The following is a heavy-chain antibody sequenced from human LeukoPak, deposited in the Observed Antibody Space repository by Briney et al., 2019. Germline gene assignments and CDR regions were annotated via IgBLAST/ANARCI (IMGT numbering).Heavy chain of an antibody. CDR2: ISGSGRTT. CDR1: GFTFSDYA. CDR3: AKGSSRGTTMTWFDP. Sequence: GGSLRLSCTASGFTFSDYAMNWVRQAPGKGLEWVSVISGSGRTTYYADSVKGRLTISRDNSKNTLYLQANSLRADDTAVYYCAKGSSRGTTMTWFDPWGQGTLVTVSS. V-gene: IGHV3-23*01. J-gene: IGHJ5*02. D-gene: IGHD4-17*01.